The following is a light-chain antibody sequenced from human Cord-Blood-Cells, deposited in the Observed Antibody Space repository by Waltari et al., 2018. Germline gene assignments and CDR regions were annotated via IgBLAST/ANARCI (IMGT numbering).Light chain of an antibody. CDR1: QSISSY. J-gene: IGKJ5*01. CDR2: AAS. CDR3: QQSYSTIT. Sequence: DIQMTQSPSSLSASVGDRVTITCRASQSISSYLNWYQQKPGKAPNLLIYAASSLQSGVPSRFSGSGSGTDFTLTISSLQPEDFVTYYCQQSYSTITFGPGTRLEIK. V-gene: IGKV1-39*01.